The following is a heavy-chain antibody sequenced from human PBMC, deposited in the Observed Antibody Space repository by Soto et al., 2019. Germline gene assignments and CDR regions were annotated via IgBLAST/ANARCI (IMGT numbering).Heavy chain of an antibody. CDR2: INPNNGNT. V-gene: IGHV1-8*01. CDR3: ARTSSGTRQGFDP. D-gene: IGHD1-7*01. Sequence: ASVKVSCKASGYTFTSYDINWVRQATGQGLEWLGWINPNNGNTGYAQNFQGRVTMTRDTSISTAYMELSSLRSEDTAVYFCARTSSGTRQGFDPWGQGTLVTVSS. CDR1: GYTFTSYD. J-gene: IGHJ5*02.